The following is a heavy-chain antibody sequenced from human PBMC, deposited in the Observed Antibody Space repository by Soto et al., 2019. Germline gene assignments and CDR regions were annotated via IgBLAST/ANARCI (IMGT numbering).Heavy chain of an antibody. CDR1: GYSFTRYW. CDR3: ARQPPKNYYDSSGYPY. J-gene: IGHJ4*02. CDR2: IDPSDSYT. D-gene: IGHD3-22*01. Sequence: PGESLTISFRGSGYSFTRYWIRWVRQMPGEGLEWMGRIDPSDSYTNYSPSFQGHVTISADKSISTAYLQWSSLKASDTAMYYCARQPPKNYYDSSGYPYWGQGTLVTVSS. V-gene: IGHV5-10-1*01.